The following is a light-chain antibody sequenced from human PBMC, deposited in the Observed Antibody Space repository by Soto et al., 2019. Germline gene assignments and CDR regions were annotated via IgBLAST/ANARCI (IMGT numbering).Light chain of an antibody. J-gene: IGKJ1*01. Sequence: DIQMTQSPSTLSASVGDRVTITCRASQSISNWLAWYQQKPGKAPKLLIYDASSLENGVPSRFSGSGSGTEFTLTINSRQPDDFATYYCQHSVTFGQGTKVEIK. CDR2: DAS. CDR3: QHSVT. CDR1: QSISNW. V-gene: IGKV1-5*01.